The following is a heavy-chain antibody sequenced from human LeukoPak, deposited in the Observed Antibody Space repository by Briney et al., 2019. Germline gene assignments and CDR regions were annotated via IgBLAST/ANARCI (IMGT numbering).Heavy chain of an antibody. V-gene: IGHV3-21*01. Sequence: PGGSLRLSCAASGFTFSSYSMNWVRQAPGKGLEWVSSISSSSSYIYYADSVKGRFTISRDNAKNSLYLQMNSLRAEDTAVYYCARGRRDAAMVSDYWGQGTLVTVSS. CDR2: ISSSSSYI. CDR3: ARGRRDAAMVSDY. D-gene: IGHD5-18*01. CDR1: GFTFSSYS. J-gene: IGHJ4*02.